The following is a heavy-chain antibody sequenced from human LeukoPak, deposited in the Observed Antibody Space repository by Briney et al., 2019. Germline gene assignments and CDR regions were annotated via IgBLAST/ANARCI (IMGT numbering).Heavy chain of an antibody. V-gene: IGHV4-4*02. D-gene: IGHD6-13*01. CDR2: VYHSGST. CDR1: GGSISSSNW. CDR3: ATRGGPSIAAAGTRSFDY. J-gene: IGHJ4*02. Sequence: SETLSLTCAVSGGSISSSNWRSWVRQPPGKGLEWIGEVYHSGSTNYNPSLKSRVTISVDKSKNQFSLKLSSVTAADTAVYYCATRGGPSIAAAGTRSFDYWGQGTLVTVSS.